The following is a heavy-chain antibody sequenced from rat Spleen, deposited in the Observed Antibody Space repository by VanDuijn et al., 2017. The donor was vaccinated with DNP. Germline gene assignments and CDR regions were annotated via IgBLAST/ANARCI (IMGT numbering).Heavy chain of an antibody. CDR3: TTDFERGY. D-gene: IGHD1-11*01. Sequence: EVQLVQSGGGLVQPERSLKLSCTASGFTFSDYNMAWVRQAPKKGLEWVATINYDGSRTYYRDSVKGRFTISRDNAKSILYLQMDSLRSEDTATFYCTTDFERGYWGQGVMVTVSS. J-gene: IGHJ2*01. CDR2: INYDGSRT. CDR1: GFTFSDYN. V-gene: IGHV5S10*01.